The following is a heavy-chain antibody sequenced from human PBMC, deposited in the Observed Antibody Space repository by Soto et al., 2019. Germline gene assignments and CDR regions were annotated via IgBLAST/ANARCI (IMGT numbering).Heavy chain of an antibody. CDR2: INAVDEYT. J-gene: IGHJ4*02. CDR3: AKNFYFDS. V-gene: IGHV3-23*01. Sequence: GGSLRLSCAASGFAFSSYAMSWVRQAPGKGLEWVSSINAVDEYTKYADSVEGRFTISRDNPKNTVYLQMNSLRAEDTAVYYCAKNFYFDSWGQGTLVTVSS. CDR1: GFAFSSYA.